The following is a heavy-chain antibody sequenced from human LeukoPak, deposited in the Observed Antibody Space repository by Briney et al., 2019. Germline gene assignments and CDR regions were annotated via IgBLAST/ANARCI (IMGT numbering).Heavy chain of an antibody. CDR1: GGSISSGIYY. Sequence: SETLSLTCTVSGGSISSGIYYWSWIRQPAGKGLEWIGRIYSSGSTNYNPSLKSRVTISVDTSKNQFSLKLSSVTAADTAVYYCARSGLSRFGFWGQGTLVTVSS. V-gene: IGHV4-61*02. J-gene: IGHJ4*02. CDR2: IYSSGST. CDR3: ARSGLSRFGF. D-gene: IGHD2/OR15-2a*01.